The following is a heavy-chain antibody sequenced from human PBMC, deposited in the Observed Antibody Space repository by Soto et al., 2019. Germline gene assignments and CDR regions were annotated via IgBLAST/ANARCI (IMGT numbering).Heavy chain of an antibody. Sequence: QVQLVQSGAEVKKPGASVKVSCKASGYTFSTYTMHWVRQAPGQRFEWMGWVNAGNGDTRYSQKFQGRVTITRDTFATTGYMELSSLTSEDTAVYYCARASSHHDGFDMWGQGTTVTVSS. J-gene: IGHJ3*02. CDR3: ARASSHHDGFDM. CDR2: VNAGNGDT. CDR1: GYTFSTYT. V-gene: IGHV1-3*01.